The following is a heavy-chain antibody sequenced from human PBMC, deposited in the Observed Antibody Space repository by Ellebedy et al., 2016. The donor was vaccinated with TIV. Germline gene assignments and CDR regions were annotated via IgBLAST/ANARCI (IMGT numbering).Heavy chain of an antibody. V-gene: IGHV3-7*01. Sequence: GESLKIPCAASGFNFRSYWMTWVRQAPGKGLEWVAKIRQEGDEIYYVESVKGRFTISRDNAKNSLFLQMNSLRGEATAVYYCARRASYGHYAVQVNTWFDPWGQGTLVTVSS. CDR1: GFNFRSYW. CDR2: IRQEGDEI. D-gene: IGHD4-17*01. CDR3: ARRASYGHYAVQVNTWFDP. J-gene: IGHJ5*02.